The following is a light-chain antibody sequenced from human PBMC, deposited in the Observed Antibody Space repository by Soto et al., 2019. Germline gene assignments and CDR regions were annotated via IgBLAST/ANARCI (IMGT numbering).Light chain of an antibody. V-gene: IGKV3-15*01. CDR1: HSVGST. CDR2: DTS. Sequence: ETVMTQSPATLSVSPGERATLSCRASHSVGSTLAWYQQKPGQAPRLLMFDTSTRATGIPPRSSGSGSGTEFTLTISRLQSDDFAVYYYQHYNNWPWTVGQGTKMDIK. J-gene: IGKJ1*01. CDR3: QHYNNWPWT.